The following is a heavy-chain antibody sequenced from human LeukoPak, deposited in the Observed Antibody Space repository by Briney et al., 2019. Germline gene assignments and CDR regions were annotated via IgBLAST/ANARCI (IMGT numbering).Heavy chain of an antibody. J-gene: IGHJ4*02. D-gene: IGHD4-17*01. V-gene: IGHV3-23*01. CDR3: AKGRGTTVASAANY. CDR2: ISGSNDNT. CDR1: GFTFSNYA. Sequence: GGSLRLSCAASGFTFSNYAMSWVRQAPGKGLEWVSSISGSNDNTYYADSVKDRFTISRDNSKNTLSLQMNSLRAEDTAVYYCAKGRGTTVASAANYWGQGTLVTVSS.